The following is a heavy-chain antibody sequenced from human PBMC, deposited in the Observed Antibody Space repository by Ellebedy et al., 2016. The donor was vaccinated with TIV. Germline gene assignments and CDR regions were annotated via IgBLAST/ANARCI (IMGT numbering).Heavy chain of an antibody. D-gene: IGHD6-19*01. V-gene: IGHV1-18*01. Sequence: ASVKVSXXASGYTFTSYGISWVRQAPGQGLEWMGWISAYNGNTNYAQKLQGRVTMTTDTSTSTAYMELRSLRSDDTAVYYCARGGIAVADNWFNPWGQGTLVTVSS. J-gene: IGHJ5*02. CDR2: ISAYNGNT. CDR3: ARGGIAVADNWFNP. CDR1: GYTFTSYG.